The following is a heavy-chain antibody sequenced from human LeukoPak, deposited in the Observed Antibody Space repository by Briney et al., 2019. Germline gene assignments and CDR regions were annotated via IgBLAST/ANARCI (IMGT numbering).Heavy chain of an antibody. CDR2: IKQDGSEK. CDR3: SRDPRHSDY. V-gene: IGHV3-7*03. J-gene: IGHJ4*02. Sequence: GGSLRLSCAASGLTVSSNCMSWVRQAPGKGLEWVANIKQDGSEKYYVDSVRGRFTISRDNAKNSLYLHMNSLTVEDTAVYYCSRDPRHSDYWGQGTLVTVSS. CDR1: GLTVSSNC.